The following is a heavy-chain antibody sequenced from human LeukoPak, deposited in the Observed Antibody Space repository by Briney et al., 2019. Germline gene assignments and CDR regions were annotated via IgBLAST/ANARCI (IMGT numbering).Heavy chain of an antibody. D-gene: IGHD1-26*01. CDR2: IIPIFGTA. Sequence: GASVKVSCKASGGTFSSYAISWVRQAPGQGLEWMGGIIPIFGTANYAQKFQGRVTITADKSTSTAYMELSSLRSEDTAVYYCARDAGVAATGWDMPFDIWGQGTMVTVSS. CDR3: ARDAGVAATGWDMPFDI. CDR1: GGTFSSYA. J-gene: IGHJ3*02. V-gene: IGHV1-69*06.